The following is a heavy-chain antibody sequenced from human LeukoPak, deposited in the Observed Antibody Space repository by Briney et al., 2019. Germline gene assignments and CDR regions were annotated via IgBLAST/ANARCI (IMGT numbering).Heavy chain of an antibody. Sequence: GGSLRLSCAASGFTFSSYWMHWVRQAPGKGLEWVSGINWNGGSTGYADSVKGRFTISRDNAKNSLYLQMNSLRAEDTALYYCARELYYDFWSGYYFYWGQGTLVTVSS. CDR1: GFTFSSYW. D-gene: IGHD3-3*01. J-gene: IGHJ4*02. CDR2: INWNGGST. CDR3: ARELYYDFWSGYYFY. V-gene: IGHV3-20*04.